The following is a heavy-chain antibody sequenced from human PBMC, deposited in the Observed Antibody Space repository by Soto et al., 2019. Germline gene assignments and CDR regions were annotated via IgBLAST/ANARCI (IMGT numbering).Heavy chain of an antibody. CDR3: ARTPETRDWLDP. CDR1: CASVSSYY. CDR2: IYYIGAY. Sequence: QVQLQQSGPGLVRPSETLSLSCSVSCASVSSYYWSWVRQPPGKGLEWIGYIYYIGAYNYNPSLKSRVTISVDTSKNQFSLKLTSVTAADTAVYYCARTPETRDWLDPWGQGTLVTVSS. V-gene: IGHV4-59*02. J-gene: IGHJ5*02. D-gene: IGHD1-7*01.